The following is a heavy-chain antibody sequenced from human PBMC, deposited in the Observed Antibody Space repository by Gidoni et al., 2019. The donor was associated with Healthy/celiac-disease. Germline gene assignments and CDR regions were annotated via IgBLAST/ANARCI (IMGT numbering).Heavy chain of an antibody. V-gene: IGHV3-23*04. Sequence: EVQLVESGGGLVQPGGSLRLSCAAPGFPFSSYAMSWVRQAPGKGLEWVSAISGGGGSTYYADSVKGRFTISRDNSKNTLYLQMNSLRAEDTAVYYCAKDYSGVDFWSGARSYYWGQGTLVTVSS. CDR1: GFPFSSYA. J-gene: IGHJ4*02. D-gene: IGHD3-3*01. CDR3: AKDYSGVDFWSGARSYY. CDR2: ISGGGGST.